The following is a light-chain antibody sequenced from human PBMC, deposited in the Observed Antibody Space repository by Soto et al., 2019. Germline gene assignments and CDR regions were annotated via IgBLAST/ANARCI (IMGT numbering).Light chain of an antibody. CDR3: MQALQSPFT. CDR1: QSLLHSNGYKY. V-gene: IGKV2-28*01. J-gene: IGKJ3*01. CDR2: LTS. Sequence: DIVMTQSPLSLPVTPGEPASISCRSSQSLLHSNGYKYLNWYLQKPGQSPLLLIYLTSTRASGVHDRCSGSVSGTDFTLKTRKLEAEDVGVYYCMQALQSPFTFGPGTKVYIK.